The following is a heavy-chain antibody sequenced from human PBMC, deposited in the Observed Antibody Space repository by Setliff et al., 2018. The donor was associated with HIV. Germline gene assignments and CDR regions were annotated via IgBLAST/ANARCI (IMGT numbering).Heavy chain of an antibody. V-gene: IGHV1-69*13. CDR3: ARDHHSGSDWSRLGAFDI. D-gene: IGHD1-26*01. CDR2: IIPVFGTT. CDR1: GGTFSSFA. J-gene: IGHJ3*02. Sequence: ASVMVSCKASGGTFSSFAINWVRQAPGQGLEWVGGIIPVFGTTSYGHHFQGRVAITADASTSTAYLDLYSLRSEDTAVYYCARDHHSGSDWSRLGAFDIWGQGTVVTVSS.